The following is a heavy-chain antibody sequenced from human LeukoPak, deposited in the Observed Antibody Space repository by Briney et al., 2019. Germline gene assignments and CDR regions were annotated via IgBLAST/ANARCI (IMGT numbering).Heavy chain of an antibody. J-gene: IGHJ4*02. Sequence: ASVKVSCKASGYTFTSYYMHWVQQAPGQGLEWMGIINPSGGSTSYAQKFQGRVTMTRDTSTSTVYMELSSLRSEDTAVYYCASLLSGGRRGLVYWGQGTLVTVSS. CDR1: GYTFTSYY. CDR2: INPSGGST. V-gene: IGHV1-46*01. CDR3: ASLLSGGRRGLVY. D-gene: IGHD6-19*01.